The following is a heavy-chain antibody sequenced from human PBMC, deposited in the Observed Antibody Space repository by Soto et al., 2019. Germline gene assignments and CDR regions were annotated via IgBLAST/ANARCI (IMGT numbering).Heavy chain of an antibody. J-gene: IGHJ6*02. CDR2: ISYDGSNT. Sequence: QVQLVESGGGVVQPGRSLTLSSAASGFTFSRFSMHWVRQAPGKGLAWVAVISYDGSNTHYAESVKGRFNISRDDSKNTVFLQMNNLRGEDSAVYYCARDHGMFLSYYYYGMDVWGQGTTVSVSS. V-gene: IGHV3-30-3*01. CDR1: GFTFSRFS. D-gene: IGHD3-10*02. CDR3: ARDHGMFLSYYYYGMDV.